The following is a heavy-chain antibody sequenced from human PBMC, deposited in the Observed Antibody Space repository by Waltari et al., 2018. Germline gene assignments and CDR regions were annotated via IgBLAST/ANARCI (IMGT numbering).Heavy chain of an antibody. J-gene: IGHJ4*02. Sequence: QVHLQQSGPGLVKPSQTLSLTCAISGDSVSSNSVTWNWIGQSPSRGLEWLGRTYYRSKWNNDYAVSVKSRITINPDTSRNQFSLQLNPVTPEDTAVYYCARASESSGTYSKVDYWGQGTLVTVSS. CDR2: TYYRSKWNN. D-gene: IGHD1-26*01. CDR1: GDSVSSNSVT. V-gene: IGHV6-1*01. CDR3: ARASESSGTYSKVDY.